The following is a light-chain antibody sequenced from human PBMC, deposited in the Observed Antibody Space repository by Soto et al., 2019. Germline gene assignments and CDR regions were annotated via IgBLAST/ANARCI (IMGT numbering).Light chain of an antibody. Sequence: EIVMTQSPATLSVSPGERATLSCRASQSISSNLAWYQQKPGQPPRLLIYGASTRATGIPARFSGSGSGTEFTLTISSLQSEDFAVYYCQQYNNWTPEYTFGQGTELEIK. CDR3: QQYNNWTPEYT. CDR2: GAS. CDR1: QSISSN. J-gene: IGKJ2*01. V-gene: IGKV3-15*01.